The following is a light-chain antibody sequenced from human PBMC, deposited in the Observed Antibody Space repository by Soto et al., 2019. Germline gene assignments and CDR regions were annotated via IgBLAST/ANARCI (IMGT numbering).Light chain of an antibody. CDR1: SEHSSYA. CDR3: QTWGTGIYWV. Sequence: QLVLTQSPSASASLGASVKLTCTLSSEHSSYAIAWHQQKPEKGPRYLMKLNSDGSHSKGDGIPDRFSGSSSGAERYLTISSLQSEDEADYYCQTWGTGIYWVFGGGTKLTVL. CDR2: LNSDGSH. J-gene: IGLJ3*02. V-gene: IGLV4-69*02.